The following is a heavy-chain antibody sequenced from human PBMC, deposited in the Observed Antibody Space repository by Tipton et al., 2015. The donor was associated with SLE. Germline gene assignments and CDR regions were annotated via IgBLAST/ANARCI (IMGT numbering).Heavy chain of an antibody. CDR1: GGSISSHY. J-gene: IGHJ3*02. Sequence: TLSLTCTVSGGSISSHYWGWIRQPPGKGLEWIGSIYYSGSTYYNPSLKSRVTISVDTSKNQFSLKLGSVTAADTAVYYCARVRGSSWLSFAFDIWGQGTMVTVSS. D-gene: IGHD6-13*01. CDR3: ARVRGSSWLSFAFDI. V-gene: IGHV4-39*07. CDR2: IYYSGST.